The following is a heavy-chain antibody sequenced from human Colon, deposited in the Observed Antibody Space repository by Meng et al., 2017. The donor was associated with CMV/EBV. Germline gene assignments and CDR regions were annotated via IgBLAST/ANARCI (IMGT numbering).Heavy chain of an antibody. CDR1: GYSFSTYD. CDR2: MNPNSGHT. D-gene: IGHD2-21*01. Sequence: ASVKVSCKTSGYSFSTYDIYWVRQASGQGLEWMGWMNPNSGHTAYAQKFQGRVTMTRDTSMTTAYLEVTGLRSDDTAVYYWVRGRVVGGGWGQGTLVTVSS. V-gene: IGHV1-8*01. CDR3: VRGRVVGGG. J-gene: IGHJ4*02.